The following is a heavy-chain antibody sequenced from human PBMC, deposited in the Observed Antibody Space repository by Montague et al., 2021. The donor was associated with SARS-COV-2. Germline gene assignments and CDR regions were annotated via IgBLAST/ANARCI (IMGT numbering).Heavy chain of an antibody. CDR2: VYTAVRT. V-gene: IGHV4-59*01. CDR3: ARRAAGGLFYFDY. Sequence: SETLSLTRNVSGASINDYYWNWLRQSPGKRLEWIGYVYTAVRTSYNPSLKCRVTISLDTSKNQISLKLTSMTAADAAVYFCARRAAGGLFYFDYWGQGTLVSVSS. CDR1: GASINDYY. D-gene: IGHD6-13*01. J-gene: IGHJ4*02.